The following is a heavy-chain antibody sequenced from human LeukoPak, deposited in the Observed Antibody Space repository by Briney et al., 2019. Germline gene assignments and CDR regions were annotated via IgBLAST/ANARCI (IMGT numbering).Heavy chain of an antibody. J-gene: IGHJ6*02. V-gene: IGHV1-69*13. CDR2: IIPIFGTA. CDR3: ARRPSGRYYYYGMDV. CDR1: GGTFSSYA. D-gene: IGHD3-10*01. Sequence: ASVKVSCKASGGTFSSYAISWVRQAPGQGLEWMRGIIPIFGTANYAQKFQGRVTITADESTSTAYMELSSLRSEDTAVYYCARRPSGRYYYYGMDVWGQGTTVTVSS.